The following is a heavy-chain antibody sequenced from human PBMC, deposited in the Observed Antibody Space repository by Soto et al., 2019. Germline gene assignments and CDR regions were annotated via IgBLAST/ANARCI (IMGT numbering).Heavy chain of an antibody. Sequence: QVQLVQSGTEVRKPGSSVKVSCKASGGTFDSNAISWVRLAPGQGLEWMGGIIPIFGTINNAQKFQDRVTSTADESANIVDRELSSLRSEDTAIYYCAREGLTFGPVAGVGSVDIGGQGTLVTGSS. V-gene: IGHV1-69*12. D-gene: IGHD2-2*01. J-gene: IGHJ3*02. CDR2: IIPIFGTI. CDR1: GGTFDSNA. CDR3: AREGLTFGPVAGVGSVDI.